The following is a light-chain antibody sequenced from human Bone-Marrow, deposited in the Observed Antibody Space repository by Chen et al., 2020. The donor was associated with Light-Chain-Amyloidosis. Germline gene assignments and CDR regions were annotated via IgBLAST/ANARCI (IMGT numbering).Light chain of an antibody. CDR3: QSADSSGTYEVI. CDR2: RDT. CDR1: DLPTKY. Sequence: SYELTQPPSVSVSPGQTARITCSGDDLPTKYAYWYQQKPGQAPVLVIHRDTDRPPGMSERFSGSSSGTTATLTISGVQAEDEADYHCQSADSSGTYEVIFGGGTKLTVL. J-gene: IGLJ2*01. V-gene: IGLV3-25*03.